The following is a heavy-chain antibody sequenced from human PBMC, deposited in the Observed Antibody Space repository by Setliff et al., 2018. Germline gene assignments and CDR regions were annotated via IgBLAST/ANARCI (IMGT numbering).Heavy chain of an antibody. Sequence: ASVKVSCKASGYTFTTYFIHWMRQAPGQGLEWMGVLNPGDGSTTYAQRFQGRVKMTRDTSTNTVFMQLNNLRFEDRAVYYCARENTAKNFWGEESDYWGQGTLVTVSS. D-gene: IGHD3-3*01. CDR3: ARENTAKNFWGEESDY. V-gene: IGHV1-46*01. CDR2: LNPGDGST. CDR1: GYTFTTYF. J-gene: IGHJ4*02.